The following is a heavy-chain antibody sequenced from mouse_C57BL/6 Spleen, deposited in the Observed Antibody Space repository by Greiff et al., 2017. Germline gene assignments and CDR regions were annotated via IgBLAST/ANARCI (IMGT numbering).Heavy chain of an antibody. Sequence: QVQLKQSGPGLVQPSQSLSITCTVSGFSLTSYGVHWVRQSPGKGLEWLGVIWSGGSTDYNAAFISRLSISKDNSKSQVFFKMNSLQADDTAIYYCARNGATMITTGDWYFDVWGTGTTVTVSS. J-gene: IGHJ1*03. V-gene: IGHV2-2*01. CDR1: GFSLTSYG. CDR3: ARNGATMITTGDWYFDV. D-gene: IGHD2-4*01. CDR2: IWSGGST.